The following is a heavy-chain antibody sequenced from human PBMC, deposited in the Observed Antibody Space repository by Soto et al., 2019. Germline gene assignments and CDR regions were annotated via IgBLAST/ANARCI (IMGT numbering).Heavy chain of an antibody. V-gene: IGHV3-21*04. D-gene: IGHD3-9*01. CDR3: ARERLHYDILTGYYLY. CDR1: GFTFSSYS. Sequence: PGGSLRLSCAASGFTFSSYSMNWVRQAPGKGLEWVSSISSSSSYIYYADSVKGRFTISRDNAKNSLYLQMSSLRSEDTAVYYCARERLHYDILTGYYLYWGQGTLVTVSS. CDR2: ISSSSSYI. J-gene: IGHJ4*02.